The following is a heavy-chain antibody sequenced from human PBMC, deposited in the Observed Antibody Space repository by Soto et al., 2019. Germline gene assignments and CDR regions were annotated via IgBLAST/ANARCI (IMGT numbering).Heavy chain of an antibody. V-gene: IGHV1-3*01. CDR2: ISVGNGNT. CDR1: GYTFTGYP. J-gene: IGHJ6*02. Sequence: ASVKVSCKASGYTFTGYPIHWVRQAPGQGLEWMGWISVGNGNTKYSQKFQGRVTITRDTSASTAYMELSSLTSEDTAVYYCARDWARAGDVWGQGTTVTVSS. D-gene: IGHD7-27*01. CDR3: ARDWARAGDV.